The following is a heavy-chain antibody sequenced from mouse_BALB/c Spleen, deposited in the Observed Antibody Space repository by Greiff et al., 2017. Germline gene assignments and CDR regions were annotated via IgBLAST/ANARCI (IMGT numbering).Heavy chain of an antibody. CDR1: GYTFTSYW. CDR3: ARTGLSSLLRDYFDY. V-gene: IGHV1S81*02. J-gene: IGHJ2*01. Sequence: QVQLQQPGAELVKPGASVKLSCKASGYTFTSYWMHWVKLRPGQGFEWIGEINPSNGGTNYNEKFKRKATLTADKSSSTAYMQLSSLTSEDSAVYYCARTGLSSLLRDYFDYWGQGTTLTVSS. D-gene: IGHD1-2*01. CDR2: INPSNGGT.